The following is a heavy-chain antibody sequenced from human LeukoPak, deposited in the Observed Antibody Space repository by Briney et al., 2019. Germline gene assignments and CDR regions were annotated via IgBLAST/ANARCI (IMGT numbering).Heavy chain of an antibody. Sequence: GGSLRLSCAASGFTFSSHDMHWVRQAPGKGLEWVANIKKDGSEKYYVDSVKGRFTISRDNAKTSLYLQMNSLRAEDTAVYYCARDLSGVTGYTYGRGIDYWGQGTLVTVSS. CDR3: ARDLSGVTGYTYGRGIDY. J-gene: IGHJ4*02. D-gene: IGHD5-18*01. CDR1: GFTFSSHD. CDR2: IKKDGSEK. V-gene: IGHV3-7*01.